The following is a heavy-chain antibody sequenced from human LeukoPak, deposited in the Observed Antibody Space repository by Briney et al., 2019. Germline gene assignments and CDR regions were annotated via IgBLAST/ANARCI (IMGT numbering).Heavy chain of an antibody. D-gene: IGHD2-2*01. CDR2: ISGRGGST. V-gene: IGHV3-23*01. CDR1: GFTFSSYA. CDR3: AKGQADIVVVPAAMSGGYFDY. Sequence: GGSLRLSCAASGFTFSSYAMSWVRPAPGKGLEWVSAISGRGGSTYYADSVKGRFTISRDNSKNTLYLQMNSLRAEDTAVYYCAKGQADIVVVPAAMSGGYFDYWGQGTLVTVSS. J-gene: IGHJ4*02.